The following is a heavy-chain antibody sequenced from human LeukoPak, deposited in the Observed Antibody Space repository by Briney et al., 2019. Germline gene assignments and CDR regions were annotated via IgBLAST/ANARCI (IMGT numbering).Heavy chain of an antibody. V-gene: IGHV4-39*01. D-gene: IGHD5-18*01. CDR2: TYHSGST. Sequence: NSSETLSLTCIVSGGSISSSIYYWGWLRQPPGKGLEWIGYTYHSGSTYYSPSLKSRVTISVDTSKNQFSLKLSSVTAADTAVYYCARHRDTAMVTFGYSYGDYFDYWGQGTLVTVSS. CDR3: ARHRDTAMVTFGYSYGDYFDY. CDR1: GGSISSSIYY. J-gene: IGHJ4*02.